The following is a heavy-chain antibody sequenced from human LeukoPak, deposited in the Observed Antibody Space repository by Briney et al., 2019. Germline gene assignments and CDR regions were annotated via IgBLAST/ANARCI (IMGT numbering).Heavy chain of an antibody. J-gene: IGHJ6*02. D-gene: IGHD2-15*01. CDR3: ARAGWDLLPPYYCYGLDV. CDR1: GFTFSTYA. V-gene: IGHV3-23*01. CDR2: ISAGGSRT. Sequence: GGSLRLSCAASGFTFSTYAMSWVRQAPGKGLEWVSLISAGGSRTDYADSVKGRFTISRDNSKNTLYLEMSSLREEDTAVYFCARAGWDLLPPYYCYGLDVWGQGTTVTVSS.